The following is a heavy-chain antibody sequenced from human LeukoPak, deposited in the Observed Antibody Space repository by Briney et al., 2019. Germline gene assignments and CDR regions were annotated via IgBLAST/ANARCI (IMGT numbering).Heavy chain of an antibody. CDR1: GDSLTSYY. CDR2: FSYSGST. CDR3: ARSDYYGSGRGSFDV. Sequence: SETLSLTCTVSGDSLTSYYWSWIRQPPGKGLEWIGYFSYSGSTNYNPSLKSRVTISVDRSKNQFSLKLSSVTAADTAVYYCARSDYYGSGRGSFDVWGQGATVSVSS. J-gene: IGHJ6*02. V-gene: IGHV4-59*08. D-gene: IGHD3-10*01.